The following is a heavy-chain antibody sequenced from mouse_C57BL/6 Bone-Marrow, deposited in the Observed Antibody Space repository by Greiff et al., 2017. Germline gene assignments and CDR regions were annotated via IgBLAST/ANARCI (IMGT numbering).Heavy chain of an antibody. Sequence: VQLQQPGAELVMPGASVKLSCKASGYTFTSYWMHWVKQRPGQGLEWIGEIDPSDSYTNYNQKFQGKATLTVDKSSSTAYMQLNSLTSEDSAVYYCARNPSNGYGDDAMDYWGQGTSVTVSS. CDR3: ARNPSNGYGDDAMDY. CDR2: IDPSDSYT. V-gene: IGHV1-69*01. CDR1: GYTFTSYW. D-gene: IGHD2-2*01. J-gene: IGHJ4*01.